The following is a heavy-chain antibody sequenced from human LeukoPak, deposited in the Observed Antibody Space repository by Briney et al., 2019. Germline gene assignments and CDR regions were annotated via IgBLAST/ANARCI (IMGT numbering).Heavy chain of an antibody. CDR1: GGSISSYY. CDR2: IYYSGTT. V-gene: IGHV4-59*12. CDR3: AREGGPYRPLDY. Sequence: PSETLSLTCTVSGGSISSYYWSWIRQPPGKGLEWIGYIYYSGTTSYNPSLKSRVTISVDTSKNQFSLKLNSVTAADTAVYYCAREGGPYRPLDYSGQGTLVTVSS. J-gene: IGHJ4*02.